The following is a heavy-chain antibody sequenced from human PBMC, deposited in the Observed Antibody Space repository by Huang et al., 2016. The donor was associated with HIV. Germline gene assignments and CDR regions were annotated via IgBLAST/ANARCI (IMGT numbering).Heavy chain of an antibody. CDR2: INHSGST. CDR1: GGSFSDYY. D-gene: IGHD5-18*01. J-gene: IGHJ4*02. CDR3: ARGGYRYSYGYFSSTWPIDY. V-gene: IGHV4-34*01. Sequence: QVQLQQWGAGLLKPSETLSLTCAVYGGSFSDYYWSWIRQPPGKGLEWIGEINHSGSTNHNPSLKSRVTISVDTFKNQFSLKLSSVGAADTAVYYCARGGYRYSYGYFSSTWPIDYWGQGTLVTVSS.